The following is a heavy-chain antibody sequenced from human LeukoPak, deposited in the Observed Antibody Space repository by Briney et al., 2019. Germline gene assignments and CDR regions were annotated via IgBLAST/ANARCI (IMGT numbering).Heavy chain of an antibody. CDR3: ARQVRSTPWVQLLRQQTGKSYWFDP. CDR2: ISTSTGDT. CDR1: GYSFILYG. Sequence: ASVKVSCKTSGYSFILYGISWVRQAPGQGPEWMGWISTSTGDTKYTQKFQGRVTLTTDTSTSTAYMELSSLRSDDTAVYYCARQVRSTPWVQLLRQQTGKSYWFDPWGQGTLVTVSS. V-gene: IGHV1-18*01. D-gene: IGHD2-2*01. J-gene: IGHJ5*02.